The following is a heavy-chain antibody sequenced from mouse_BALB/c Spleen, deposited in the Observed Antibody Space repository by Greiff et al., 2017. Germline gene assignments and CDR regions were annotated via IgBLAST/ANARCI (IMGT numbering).Heavy chain of an antibody. CDR2: INPYYGST. CDR3: ARSPGYAMDY. V-gene: IGHV1-39*01. Sequence: VQLQQTGPELVKPGASVKISCKASGYSFTDYIMLWVKQSHGKSLEWIGNINPYYGSTSYNLKFKGKATLTVDTSSSTAYIQLSSLSSEDSAVYFCARSPGYAMDYWGQGTSVTVSS. CDR1: GYSFTDYI. J-gene: IGHJ4*01.